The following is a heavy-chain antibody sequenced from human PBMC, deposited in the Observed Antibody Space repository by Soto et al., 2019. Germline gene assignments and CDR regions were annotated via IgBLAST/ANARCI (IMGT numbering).Heavy chain of an antibody. CDR3: ARGARHYYGDHNSVVH. J-gene: IGHJ4*02. Sequence: GGSLWLGCPACSLRFCISAMPWVLKNHGKGLEGVAVISFDGTNEYYLEAVAGRFTISRDNSKSTLYLQMNSLRAEDTAAYYCARGARHYYGDHNSVVHGGQVTLVPSP. V-gene: IGHV3-30-3*01. D-gene: IGHD4-17*01. CDR2: ISFDGTNE. CDR1: SLRFCISA.